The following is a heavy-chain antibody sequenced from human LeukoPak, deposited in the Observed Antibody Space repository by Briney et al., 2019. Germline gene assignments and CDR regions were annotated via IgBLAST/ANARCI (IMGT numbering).Heavy chain of an antibody. Sequence: GGSLRLSCAASGFTFSSFWMHWVRQAPGKGLVWVSRISSDGSITQYADSVKGRFTISRDNAKNTLFLQMNSLRAEDTAVYYCARDPTLYDFWSGSYYYYYYYGMDVWGQGTTVTVSS. CDR2: ISSDGSIT. CDR1: GFTFSSFW. CDR3: ARDPTLYDFWSGSYYYYYYYGMDV. V-gene: IGHV3-74*03. D-gene: IGHD3-3*01. J-gene: IGHJ6*02.